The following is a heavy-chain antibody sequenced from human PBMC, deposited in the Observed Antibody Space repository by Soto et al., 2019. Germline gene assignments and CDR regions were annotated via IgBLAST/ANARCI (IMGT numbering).Heavy chain of an antibody. V-gene: IGHV3-23*01. D-gene: IGHD2-2*01. CDR2: LSGSGIGK. CDR3: AKDRYCSATSCQDFGS. J-gene: IGHJ4*02. Sequence: PGGSLRRSCAASGFSVTSYAMSCLRQAPGKVLEWFSVLSGSGIGKEYAYSVKGRFTISRDNSRNTMYLQMTGLRVEDTAVYYCAKDRYCSATSCQDFGSWGQGPMVTDSS. CDR1: GFSVTSYA.